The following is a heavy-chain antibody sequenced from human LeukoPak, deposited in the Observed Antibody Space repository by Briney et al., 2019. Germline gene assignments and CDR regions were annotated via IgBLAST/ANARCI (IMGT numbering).Heavy chain of an antibody. V-gene: IGHV4-59*03. D-gene: IGHD3-22*01. CDR2: IYSSGST. J-gene: IGHJ1*01. Sequence: PSETLSLTCTVSGGSFSSDCWSWIRQSPGKGLEWIAYIYSSGSTNYNPSLQSRVTISVDTSKSQISLKLNSATAADTAIYYCARSGYYEYFQQWGQGTLVTVSS. CDR1: GGSFSSDC. CDR3: ARSGYYEYFQQ.